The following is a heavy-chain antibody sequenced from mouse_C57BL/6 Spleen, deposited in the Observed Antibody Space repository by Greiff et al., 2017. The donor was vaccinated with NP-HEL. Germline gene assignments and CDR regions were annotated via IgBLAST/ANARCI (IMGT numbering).Heavy chain of an antibody. V-gene: IGHV1-64*01. CDR2: IHPNSGST. CDR1: GYTFTSYW. CDR3: AREITTVHYFDY. J-gene: IGHJ2*01. D-gene: IGHD1-1*01. Sequence: QVQLQQPGAELVKPGASVKLSCKASGYTFTSYWMHWVKQRPGQGLEWIGMIHPNSGSTNYNEKFKSKATLTVDKSSSTAYMQLSSLTSEDSAVYYCAREITTVHYFDYWGQGTTLTVSS.